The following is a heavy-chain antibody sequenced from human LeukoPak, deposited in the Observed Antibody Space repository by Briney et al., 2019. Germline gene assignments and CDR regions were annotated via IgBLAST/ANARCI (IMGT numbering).Heavy chain of an antibody. Sequence: SVKVSCKASGGTFTSYAISWVRQAPGQGLEWMGGIIPNFGTANYAQKFQGRVTITADESTSTAYMELSSLRSEDTAVYYCASSYYYGSGSYAVLWGTNDYYYYMDVWGKGTTVTISS. CDR1: GGTFTSYA. CDR2: IIPNFGTA. CDR3: ASSYYYGSGSYAVLWGTNDYYYYMDV. J-gene: IGHJ6*03. D-gene: IGHD3-10*01. V-gene: IGHV1-69*13.